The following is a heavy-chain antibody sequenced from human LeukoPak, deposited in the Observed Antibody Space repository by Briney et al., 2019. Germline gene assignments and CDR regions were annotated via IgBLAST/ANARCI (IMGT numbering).Heavy chain of an antibody. Sequence: GGSLRLSCAASGFTFSRYAMHWVRQAPGKGLEWVAVMAYDGSNKYYADSVKGRFTISRDNSKNTLYLQMNSLKAEDTALYYCASQGLDTAMAPHFDYWGRGTLVTVSS. V-gene: IGHV3-30*04. CDR3: ASQGLDTAMAPHFDY. CDR2: MAYDGSNK. D-gene: IGHD5-18*01. J-gene: IGHJ4*02. CDR1: GFTFSRYA.